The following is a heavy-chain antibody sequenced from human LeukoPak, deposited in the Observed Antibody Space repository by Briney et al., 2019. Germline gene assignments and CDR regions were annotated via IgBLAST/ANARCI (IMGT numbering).Heavy chain of an antibody. CDR2: INAGNGNT. V-gene: IGHV1-3*01. Sequence: GASVKVSCKASGYTFTSYAMHWVRQAPGQRLEWMGWINAGNGNTKYSQKFQGRVTNTRDTSASTAYMELSSLRSEDTAVYYCARVIVGVHFDYWGQGTLVTVSS. CDR1: GYTFTSYA. CDR3: ARVIVGVHFDY. J-gene: IGHJ4*02. D-gene: IGHD1-26*01.